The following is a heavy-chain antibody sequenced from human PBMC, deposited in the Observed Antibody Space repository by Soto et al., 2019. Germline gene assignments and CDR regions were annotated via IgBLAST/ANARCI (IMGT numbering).Heavy chain of an antibody. D-gene: IGHD3-3*01. CDR3: ARVEGFWSGYYTGHLEY. V-gene: IGHV1-46*01. Sequence: GASVKVSCKASGYTFTSYYMHWVRQAPGQGLEWMGIINPSGGSTSYAQKFQGRVTMTRDTSTSTVYMEMSSLKSEYTAVYYCARVEGFWSGYYTGHLEYSGQGTMVTVSS. CDR2: INPSGGST. J-gene: IGHJ4*02. CDR1: GYTFTSYY.